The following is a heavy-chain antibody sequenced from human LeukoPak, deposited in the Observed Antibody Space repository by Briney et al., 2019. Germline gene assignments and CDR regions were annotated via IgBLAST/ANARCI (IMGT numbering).Heavy chain of an antibody. D-gene: IGHD1-26*01. V-gene: IGHV3-30*01. CDR2: ISYDGSNK. CDR1: GFTFSSYA. Sequence: PGGSLRLSCAASGFTFSSYAMPWVRQAPGKGLEWVAVISYDGSNKYYADSVEGRFTISRDNSKNTLYLQMNSLRAEDTAVYYCAREGGSYSGRDAEYFQHWGQGTLVTVSS. CDR3: AREGGSYSGRDAEYFQH. J-gene: IGHJ1*01.